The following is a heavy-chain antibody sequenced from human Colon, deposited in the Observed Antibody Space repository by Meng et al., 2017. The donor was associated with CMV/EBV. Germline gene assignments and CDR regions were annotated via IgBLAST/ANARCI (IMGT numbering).Heavy chain of an antibody. V-gene: IGHV3-74*01. J-gene: IGHJ4*02. CDR1: RFTLSDYW. Sequence: LSCAASRFTLSDYWTHWVRQAPGRGMVWVSRIDREGNTINCAGSVRGRFTISRDYAKNTVYLQMNSLRAEDTAVYYCARDFGGPSDSWGQGTLVTVSS. CDR2: IDREGNTI. CDR3: ARDFGGPSDS. D-gene: IGHD3-10*01.